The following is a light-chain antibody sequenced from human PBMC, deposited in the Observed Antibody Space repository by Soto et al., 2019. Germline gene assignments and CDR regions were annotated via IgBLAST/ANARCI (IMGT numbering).Light chain of an antibody. V-gene: IGKV3-20*01. J-gene: IGKJ1*01. Sequence: EIVLTQSPGTLSLSPGERATLSCRASQSVSSSYLAWYQQKPGQAPRLLIYGASSRATGIPDRFSGSGSGTDFTRTISRLEPEDFAVYYRQQYGTSPRTFGQGTKVDIK. CDR2: GAS. CDR3: QQYGTSPRT. CDR1: QSVSSSY.